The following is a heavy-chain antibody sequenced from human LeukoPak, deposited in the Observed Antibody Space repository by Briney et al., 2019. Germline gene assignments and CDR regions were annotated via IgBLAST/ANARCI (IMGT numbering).Heavy chain of an antibody. CDR3: ARGGDYDFWSGYRRPNWFDP. D-gene: IGHD3-3*01. CDR1: GFTFDDYA. V-gene: IGHV3-9*01. Sequence: PGGSLRLSCAASGFTFDDYAMHWVRQAPGKGLEWVSGISWNSDSIGYADSVKGRFTISRDNAKNSLYLQMNSLRAEDTAVYYCARGGDYDFWSGYRRPNWFDPWGQGTLVTVSS. J-gene: IGHJ5*02. CDR2: ISWNSDSI.